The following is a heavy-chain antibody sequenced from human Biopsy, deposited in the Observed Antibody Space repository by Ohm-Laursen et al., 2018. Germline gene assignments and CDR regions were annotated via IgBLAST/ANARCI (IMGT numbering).Heavy chain of an antibody. Sequence: GTLSLTCAVSGGSFTGHYWSWIRQPPGKGLEWIGHISCTGYTSYNASLKSRVTISVDTSRNHFSLRLSSLTAADTAVYYCARGSNDFGGLYFPRWGQGTLLTVSS. CDR3: ARGSNDFGGLYFPR. CDR2: ISCTGYT. V-gene: IGHV4-59*11. CDR1: GGSFTGHY. D-gene: IGHD4-23*01. J-gene: IGHJ4*02.